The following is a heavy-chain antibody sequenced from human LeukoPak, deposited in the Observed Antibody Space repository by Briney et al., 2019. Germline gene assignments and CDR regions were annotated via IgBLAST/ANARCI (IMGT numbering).Heavy chain of an antibody. Sequence: PGGSLRLSCAASGFTFSNHGMHWVRQAPGKGLEWVANIWYDGSQEYYADTVKGRFTISRDISKNTLYLQMNSLRAEDTAVYYCAKDLVGTTVTSIDYWGQGTLVTVSS. J-gene: IGHJ4*02. CDR3: AKDLVGTTVTSIDY. CDR2: IWYDGSQE. V-gene: IGHV3-33*06. D-gene: IGHD4-17*01. CDR1: GFTFSNHG.